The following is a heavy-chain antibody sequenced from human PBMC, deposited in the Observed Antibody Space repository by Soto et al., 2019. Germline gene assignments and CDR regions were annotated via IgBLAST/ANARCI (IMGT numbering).Heavy chain of an antibody. CDR1: GFTFSSYG. D-gene: IGHD2-2*01. V-gene: IGHV3-30*18. Sequence: QVQLVESGGGVVQPGRSLRLSCAASGFTFSSYGMHWVRQAPGKGLEWVAVISYDGSNKYYADSVKGRCTISRDNSKNTLYLQMNSLRAEDTAVYYCAKDGNYQPLSYYNQYYFDYWGQGTLVTVSS. CDR3: AKDGNYQPLSYYNQYYFDY. CDR2: ISYDGSNK. J-gene: IGHJ4*02.